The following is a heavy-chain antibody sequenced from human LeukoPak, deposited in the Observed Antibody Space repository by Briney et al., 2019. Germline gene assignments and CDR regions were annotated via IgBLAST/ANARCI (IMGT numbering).Heavy chain of an antibody. CDR3: AGPNTNSRFAY. CDR1: GGSVSGTTYY. V-gene: IGHV4-39*01. Sequence: SQTLSLTCTVSGGSVSGTTYYWGWIRQPPGKGLEWIGSIYRSGDTYYNPSLESRVTMSVDTSTNQFSLRLTSVTAADTAVYFCAGPNTNSRFAYWGQGTLVTVSS. D-gene: IGHD2-8*01. J-gene: IGHJ4*02. CDR2: IYRSGDT.